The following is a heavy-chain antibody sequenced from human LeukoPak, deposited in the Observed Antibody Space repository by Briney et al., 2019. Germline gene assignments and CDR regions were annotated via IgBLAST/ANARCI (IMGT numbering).Heavy chain of an antibody. CDR3: ARWRGSFDY. Sequence: SETLSLTCTVSGGSISSSSYYWGWIRQPPGKGLEWIGSIYYSGSTNYNPSLKSRVTISVDTSKNQFSLKLSSVTAADTAVYYCARWRGSFDYWGQGTLVTVSS. CDR1: GGSISSSSYY. J-gene: IGHJ4*02. D-gene: IGHD3-3*01. CDR2: IYYSGST. V-gene: IGHV4-39*07.